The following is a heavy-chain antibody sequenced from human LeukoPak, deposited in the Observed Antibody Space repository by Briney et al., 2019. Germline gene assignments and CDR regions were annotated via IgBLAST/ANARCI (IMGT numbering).Heavy chain of an antibody. D-gene: IGHD2-2*01. CDR2: IYYSGST. CDR1: GGSISSSGYY. V-gene: IGHV4-39*01. Sequence: KPSETLSLACTVSGGSISSSGYYWGWIRQPPGKGLEWIGSIYYSGSTYYNPSLKSRVTISVDTSKNQFSLKLSSVTAADTAVYYCARVEDLGYCSSTSCQVRDYWGQGTLVTASS. CDR3: ARVEDLGYCSSTSCQVRDY. J-gene: IGHJ4*02.